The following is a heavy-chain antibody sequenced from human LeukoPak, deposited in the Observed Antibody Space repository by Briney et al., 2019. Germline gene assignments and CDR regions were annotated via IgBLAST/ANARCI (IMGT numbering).Heavy chain of an antibody. CDR1: GGSISSYH. J-gene: IGHJ3*01. CDR2: IYYTGNT. D-gene: IGHD3-22*01. V-gene: IGHV4-59*01. Sequence: PSETLSPTCTVSGGSISSYHWTWIRQPPGKGLEWFGYIYYTGNTNYNPSPKSRVTISIDTSKNQFSLRLSSVTAADTAVYYCARVGRYYDSSGYSTDAFDVWGQGTMVTVSS. CDR3: ARVGRYYDSSGYSTDAFDV.